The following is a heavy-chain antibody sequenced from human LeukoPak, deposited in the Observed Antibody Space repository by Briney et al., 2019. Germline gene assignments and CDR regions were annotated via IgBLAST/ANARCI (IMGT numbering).Heavy chain of an antibody. V-gene: IGHV4-4*07. Sequence: PSETLSLTCTVSGGSISGYYWSWIRQPAGKGLEWIGRIYHSGSTDYNSSLRSRLTMSVDTSKSQFSLKLTSVTAADTAVYYCAREHRDYEGSGYYVDYWGQGTLVTVSS. CDR2: IYHSGST. D-gene: IGHD3-3*01. J-gene: IGHJ4*02. CDR1: GGSISGYY. CDR3: AREHRDYEGSGYYVDY.